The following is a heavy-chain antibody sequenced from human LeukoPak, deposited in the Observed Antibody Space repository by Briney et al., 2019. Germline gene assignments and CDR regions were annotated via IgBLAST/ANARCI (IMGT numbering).Heavy chain of an antibody. D-gene: IGHD3-10*01. Sequence: PGGSLRLSCAASGFTFDDYAMHWVRQAPGKGLEWVSGISWNSGSIGYADSVKGRFTISRDNAKNSLYLQMNSLRVEDTAVYYCARLRYYSDGAAFDIWGQGTMVTVSS. J-gene: IGHJ3*02. V-gene: IGHV3-9*01. CDR1: GFTFDDYA. CDR2: ISWNSGSI. CDR3: ARLRYYSDGAAFDI.